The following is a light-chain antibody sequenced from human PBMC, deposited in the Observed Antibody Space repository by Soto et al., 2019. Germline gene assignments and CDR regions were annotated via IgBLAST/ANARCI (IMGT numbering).Light chain of an antibody. J-gene: IGKJ1*01. Sequence: EIVIAQSPATLSVSPGERATLSCRASQTISSNLAWYQHKPGQAPRLLIYGASTRATGIPARFSGSGSGTEFTLTISSLQSEDFAVYSCQQYNNWPWTFGQGTKVDIK. V-gene: IGKV3D-15*01. CDR1: QTISSN. CDR2: GAS. CDR3: QQYNNWPWT.